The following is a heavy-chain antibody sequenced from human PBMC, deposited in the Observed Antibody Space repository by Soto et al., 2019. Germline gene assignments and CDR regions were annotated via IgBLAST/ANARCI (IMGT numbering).Heavy chain of an antibody. CDR3: ARLLPSSHNMDV. J-gene: IGHJ6*02. CDR1: GVSVGSYY. Sequence: SDTVSLPCPVSGVSVGSYYWTWIRQRPGKGLEWIGYIYYTGSTNYNPSLTSRVTISVDTSKNQLSLKLSSVTAADTAVYYCARLLPSSHNMDVWGQGTTVTVSS. V-gene: IGHV4-59*08. CDR2: IYYTGST.